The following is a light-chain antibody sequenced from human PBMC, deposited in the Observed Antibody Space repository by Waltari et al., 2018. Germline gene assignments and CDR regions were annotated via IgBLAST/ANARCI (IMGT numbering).Light chain of an antibody. V-gene: IGLV3-19*01. CDR3: NSRDSSGNHLL. CDR2: AEN. CDR1: ALRSYY. J-gene: IGLJ2*01. Sequence: SSELTQDPAVSVALGQTVRITCQGDALRSYYATWYQQKPGQAPVLVIYAENTRPSGIPDRLSGSSSGNTASLTITGAQAEDEADYYCNSRDSSGNHLLFGGGTKLTVL.